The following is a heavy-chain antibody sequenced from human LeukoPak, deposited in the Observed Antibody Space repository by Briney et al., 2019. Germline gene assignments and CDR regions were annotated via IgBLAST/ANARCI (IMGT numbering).Heavy chain of an antibody. CDR1: GGSFSGYY. Sequence: SETLSLTCAVYGGSFSGYYWSWIRQPPGKGLEWIGGINHSGSTNYNPSLKSRVTISVDTSKNQFSLKLSSVTAADTAVYYCASGGYCSSTSCYLFDYWGQGTLVTVSS. J-gene: IGHJ4*02. CDR3: ASGGYCSSTSCYLFDY. CDR2: INHSGST. V-gene: IGHV4-34*01. D-gene: IGHD2-2*01.